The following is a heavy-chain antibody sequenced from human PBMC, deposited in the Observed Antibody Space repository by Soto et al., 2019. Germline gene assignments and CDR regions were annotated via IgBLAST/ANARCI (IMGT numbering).Heavy chain of an antibody. J-gene: IGHJ3*02. Sequence: GGSLRLSCAASGFTFSSYSMNWVRQAPGKGLEWVSYISSSSSTIYYADSVKGRFTISRDNAKNSLYLQMNSLRAEDTAVYYCARDIVVVVAAFSPSGAFDIWGQGTMVTVSS. CDR2: ISSSSSTI. CDR1: GFTFSSYS. V-gene: IGHV3-48*01. CDR3: ARDIVVVVAAFSPSGAFDI. D-gene: IGHD2-15*01.